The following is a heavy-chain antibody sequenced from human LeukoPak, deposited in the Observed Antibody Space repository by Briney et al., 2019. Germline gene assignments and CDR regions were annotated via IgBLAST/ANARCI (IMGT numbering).Heavy chain of an antibody. Sequence: GGSLRLSCVVSGFTFSTYNMNWVRQSPGKGLEWVAFIRYDGNIKFYADSMKGRFTISRDNSKNTLYLHINSLRPEDTALYYCVKDNPLDYWGQGTLVIVSS. J-gene: IGHJ4*02. D-gene: IGHD1-14*01. CDR3: VKDNPLDY. V-gene: IGHV3-30*02. CDR1: GFTFSTYN. CDR2: IRYDGNIK.